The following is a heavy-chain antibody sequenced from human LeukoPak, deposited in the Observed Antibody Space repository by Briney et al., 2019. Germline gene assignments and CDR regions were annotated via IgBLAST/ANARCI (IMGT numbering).Heavy chain of an antibody. CDR1: GFTFSRHA. D-gene: IGHD2-2*01. V-gene: IGHV3-21*05. CDR3: ARDTFQPGLIDS. CDR2: INTDSSDI. Sequence: GGSLRLSCAASGFTFSRHAMNWVRQAPGEGLEWVSYINTDSSDIHYAASVKGRFTISRDNARNTLYLQLSSLRAEDSAVYYCARDTFQPGLIDSWGQGTLVTVSS. J-gene: IGHJ4*02.